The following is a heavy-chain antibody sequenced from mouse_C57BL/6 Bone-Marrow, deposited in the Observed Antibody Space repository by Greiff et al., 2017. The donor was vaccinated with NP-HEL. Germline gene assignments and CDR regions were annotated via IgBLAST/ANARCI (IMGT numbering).Heavy chain of an antibody. CDR3: ARYMVREYYFDY. CDR1: GFTFTDYY. V-gene: IGHV7-3*01. D-gene: IGHD2-2*01. Sequence: EVKLQESGGGLVQPGGSLSLSCAASGFTFTDYYMSWVRQPPGKALEWLGFIRNKANGYTTEYSASVKGRFTISRDNSQSIRYLQMNALRAEDSATYYCARYMVREYYFDYWAKAPLSQSPQ. CDR2: IRNKANGYTT. J-gene: IGHJ2*01.